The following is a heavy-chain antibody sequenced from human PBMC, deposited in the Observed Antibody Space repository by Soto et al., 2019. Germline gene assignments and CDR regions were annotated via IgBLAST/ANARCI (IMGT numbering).Heavy chain of an antibody. CDR3: AKAKVPGFGVSVLTV. CDR1: GFTFSSYG. CDR2: ISYDGSNK. J-gene: IGHJ6*04. D-gene: IGHD3-3*01. V-gene: IGHV3-30*18. Sequence: HPGGSLRLSCAASGFTFSSYGMHWVRQAPGKGLEWVAVISYDGSNKYYADSVKGRFTISRDNSKNTLYLQMNSLRAEDTAVYYCAKAKVPGFGVSVLTVWGKGTTVTVSS.